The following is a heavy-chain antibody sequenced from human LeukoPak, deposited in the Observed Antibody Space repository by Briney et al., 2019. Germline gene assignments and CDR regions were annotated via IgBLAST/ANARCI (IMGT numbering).Heavy chain of an antibody. D-gene: IGHD6-13*01. V-gene: IGHV1-46*01. J-gene: IGHJ6*03. CDR1: GYTFTTYS. CDR2: INPSGGST. Sequence: ASVKVSCKASGYTFTTYSMHWVRQAPGQGLEWMGIINPSGGSTNYAQKFQGRVTITADKSTSTAYMELSSLRSEDTAVYYCARSSSSVGYYYYMDVWGKGTTVTVSS. CDR3: ARSSSSVGYYYYMDV.